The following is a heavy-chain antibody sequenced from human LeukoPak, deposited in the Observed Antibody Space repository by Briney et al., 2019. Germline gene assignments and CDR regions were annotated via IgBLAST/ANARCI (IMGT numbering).Heavy chain of an antibody. CDR3: AKGVDYDDLRDDH. CDR1: GFTFSSYA. D-gene: IGHD4-17*01. Sequence: PGGSLRLSCAASGFTFSSYAMHWVRQAPGKGLEWVAVISYDGSNKYYADSVKGRFTISRDNSKNTLFLQMNSLKSEDTAVYYCAKGVDYDDLRDDHWGQGTLVTVSS. V-gene: IGHV3-30*04. J-gene: IGHJ4*02. CDR2: ISYDGSNK.